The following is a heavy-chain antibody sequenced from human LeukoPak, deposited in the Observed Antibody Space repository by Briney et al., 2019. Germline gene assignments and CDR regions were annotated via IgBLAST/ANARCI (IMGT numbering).Heavy chain of an antibody. CDR3: ARGGPEWPLDY. J-gene: IGHJ4*02. D-gene: IGHD3-16*01. CDR2: IWYDGSNK. V-gene: IGHV3-33*01. CDR1: GFSFSSYG. Sequence: GGSLRLSCAASGFSFSSYGMLWVRQAPGKGLEWVAVIWYDGSNKYYEDSVKGRFTIARDNSNNTLYLQMNSLRVEDTAVYYCARGGPEWPLDYWGQGTLVTVSS.